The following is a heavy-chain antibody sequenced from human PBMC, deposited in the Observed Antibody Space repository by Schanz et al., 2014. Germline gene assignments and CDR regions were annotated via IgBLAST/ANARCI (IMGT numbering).Heavy chain of an antibody. V-gene: IGHV3-64*04. CDR3: ARDHTTESYYSAGPPIDY. D-gene: IGHD1-26*01. CDR1: GFTLSSYG. Sequence: VQLLESGGGVVQPGRSLRLSCAASGFTLSSYGMHWVRQAPGKGLEYVSAISHDGYSTYYADSVKGRFTISRDNSKNTLFLQMNSLRAEDTAVYYCARDHTTESYYSAGPPIDYWGQGTLLTVSS. J-gene: IGHJ4*02. CDR2: ISHDGYST.